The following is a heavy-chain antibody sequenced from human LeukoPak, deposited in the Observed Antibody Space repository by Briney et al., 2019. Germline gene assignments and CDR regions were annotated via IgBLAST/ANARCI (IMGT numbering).Heavy chain of an antibody. CDR3: ARGPPVVVTARFDY. V-gene: IGHV3-11*06. CDR1: GFTFSDYY. D-gene: IGHD2-21*02. Sequence: GGSLRLSCAASGFTFSDYYMSWIRQAPGQGLEWVSYISSSSSYTNYADSVKGRVTISRDNAKNSLYLQMNSLRAEDTAVYYCARGPPVVVTARFDYWGQGTLVTVSS. CDR2: ISSSSSYT. J-gene: IGHJ4*02.